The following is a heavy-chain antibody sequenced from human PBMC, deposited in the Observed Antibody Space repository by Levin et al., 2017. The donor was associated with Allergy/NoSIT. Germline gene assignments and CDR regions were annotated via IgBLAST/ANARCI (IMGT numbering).Heavy chain of an antibody. J-gene: IGHJ4*02. CDR1: GFTFSSYA. CDR2: ISYDGSNK. Sequence: GESLKISCAASGFTFSSYAMHWVRQAPGKGLEWVAVISYDGSNKYYADSVKGRFTISRDNSKNTLYLQMNSLRAEDTAVYYCARVSPPLITFGGVLDYWGQGTLVTVSS. V-gene: IGHV3-30*04. CDR3: ARVSPPLITFGGVLDY. D-gene: IGHD3-16*01.